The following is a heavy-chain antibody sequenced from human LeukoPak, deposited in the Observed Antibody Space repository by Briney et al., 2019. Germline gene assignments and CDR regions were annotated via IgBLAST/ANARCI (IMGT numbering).Heavy chain of an antibody. CDR1: GFTFSDYW. CDR3: ARVTPWGYFDY. D-gene: IGHD1-26*01. CDR2: IEQDGSDI. J-gene: IGHJ4*02. Sequence: GGSLRLSCAASGFTFSDYWMTWFRQAPGKGPERVASIEQDGSDIQYVDFVKGRFTISRDNGKNSVYLQMNSLRVEDTAVYYCARVTPWGYFDYWGQGTLGSVSS. V-gene: IGHV3-7*01.